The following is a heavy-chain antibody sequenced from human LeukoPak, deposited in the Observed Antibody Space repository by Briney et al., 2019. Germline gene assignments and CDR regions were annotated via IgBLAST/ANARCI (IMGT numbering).Heavy chain of an antibody. CDR2: INPHSGGT. CDR3: AKANYYDSSGYSVDP. Sequence: ASVKVSCKASGYTFTDYYMHWVRQAPGQGLEWMGWINPHSGGTDHAQKFQGRVTMTRDTSISTAYMELSRLRSDDTAVYYCAKANYYDSSGYSVDPWGQGTLVTVSS. CDR1: GYTFTDYY. V-gene: IGHV1-2*02. D-gene: IGHD3-22*01. J-gene: IGHJ5*02.